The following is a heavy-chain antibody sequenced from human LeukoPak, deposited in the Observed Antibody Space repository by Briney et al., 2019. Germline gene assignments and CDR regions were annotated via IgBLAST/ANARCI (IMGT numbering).Heavy chain of an antibody. CDR3: ARALGYCSGGSCYSNWFDP. V-gene: IGHV4-59*01. J-gene: IGHJ5*02. D-gene: IGHD2-15*01. Sequence: PSETLSLTYTVSGGSISSYYWSWIRQPPGKGLEWIGYIYYNGSTNYNPSLKSRVTISVDTSKNQFSLKLSSVTAADTAVYYCARALGYCSGGSCYSNWFDPWGQGTLVTVSS. CDR2: IYYNGST. CDR1: GGSISSYY.